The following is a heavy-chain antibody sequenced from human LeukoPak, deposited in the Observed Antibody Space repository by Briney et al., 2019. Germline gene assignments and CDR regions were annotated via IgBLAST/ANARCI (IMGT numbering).Heavy chain of an antibody. CDR3: ARDHSSSWFNYYYYYYMDV. V-gene: IGHV3-30*01. J-gene: IGHJ6*03. Sequence: GGSLRLSCAASGFTFSSYAMHWVHQAPGKGLEWVAVISYDGSNKYYADSVKGRFTISRDNSKNTLYLQMNSLRAEDTAVYYCARDHSSSWFNYYYYYYMDVWGKGTTVTVSS. D-gene: IGHD6-13*01. CDR2: ISYDGSNK. CDR1: GFTFSSYA.